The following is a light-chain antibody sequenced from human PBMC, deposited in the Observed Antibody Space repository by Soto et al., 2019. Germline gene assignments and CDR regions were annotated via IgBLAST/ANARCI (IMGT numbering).Light chain of an antibody. CDR1: QSVRGN. J-gene: IGKJ4*01. CDR3: QQYNHWPPLT. CDR2: DSS. Sequence: VLTQFPATLSLSPGERATLSCRASQSVRGNLAWYQQKPGQAPRLLIYDSSTRAAGIPLRFSGTGSGTDFTLTVTSLQCEDFAVYFCQQYNHWPPLTFGGGTRVEIK. V-gene: IGKV3-15*01.